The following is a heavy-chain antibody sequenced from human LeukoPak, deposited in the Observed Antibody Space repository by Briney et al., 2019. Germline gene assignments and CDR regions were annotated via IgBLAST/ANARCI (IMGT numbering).Heavy chain of an antibody. J-gene: IGHJ4*02. CDR3: ARSQTAMVTFDY. CDR2: INHSGSN. D-gene: IGHD5-18*01. Sequence: PSETLSLTCAVYGGSFSGYYWSWVRQPPGKGREWVGEINHSGSNNYNPSLKSRVTISVDTSKNQFSLKLSSVTAADTAVYYCARSQTAMVTFDYWGQGTLVTVSS. CDR1: GGSFSGYY. V-gene: IGHV4-34*01.